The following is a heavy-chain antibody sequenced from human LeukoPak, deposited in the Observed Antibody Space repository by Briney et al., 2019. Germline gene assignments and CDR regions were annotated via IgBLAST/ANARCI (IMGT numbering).Heavy chain of an antibody. Sequence: ASVKVSCKASGYTFVNFGLIWVRQAPGQGLEWMGWISAYNGNTNYAQKLQGRLTMTTDTSTSTAYMELRSLRSEDTAVYYCARGPPPRWYSSSWYSAWFDPWGQGTLVTVSS. J-gene: IGHJ5*02. CDR3: ARGPPPRWYSSSWYSAWFDP. D-gene: IGHD6-13*01. V-gene: IGHV1-18*01. CDR1: GYTFVNFG. CDR2: ISAYNGNT.